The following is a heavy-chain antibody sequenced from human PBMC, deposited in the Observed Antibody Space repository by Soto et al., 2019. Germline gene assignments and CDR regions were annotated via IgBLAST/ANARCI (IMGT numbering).Heavy chain of an antibody. CDR1: GGTFSSYA. CDR2: IIPIFGTA. CDR3: ARGLTIFGVVNRYYGRDV. V-gene: IGHV1-69*01. D-gene: IGHD3-3*01. J-gene: IGHJ6*02. Sequence: QVQLVQSGAEVKKPGSSVKVSCKASGGTFSSYAISWVRQAPGQGLEWMGGIIPIFGTANYAQKFQGRVTITADESTSTAYMELSSLRSDDTAVYYCARGLTIFGVVNRYYGRDVWGQGTTVTVSS.